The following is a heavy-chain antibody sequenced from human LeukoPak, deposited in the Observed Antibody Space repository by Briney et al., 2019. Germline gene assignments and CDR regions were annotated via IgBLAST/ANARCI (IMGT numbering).Heavy chain of an antibody. Sequence: ASVKVSCKASGYTFTSYGISWVRQAPGQGREGMGWISAYNGNTNYAQKLQGRVTMTTDTSTSTAYMELRSLRSDDTAVYYCAMNDYGDSNFDYWGQGTLVTVSS. J-gene: IGHJ4*02. CDR1: GYTFTSYG. V-gene: IGHV1-18*01. D-gene: IGHD4-17*01. CDR3: AMNDYGDSNFDY. CDR2: ISAYNGNT.